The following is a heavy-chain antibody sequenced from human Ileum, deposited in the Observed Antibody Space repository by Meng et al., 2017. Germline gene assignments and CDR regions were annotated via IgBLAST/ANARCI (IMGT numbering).Heavy chain of an antibody. CDR1: GFTFSDDS. Sequence: GESLKISCAASGFTFSDDSMHWVRQAPGKGLVWVSRIDRDGTSTTYADSVKGRFTISRDNAKNTLYLQMNSLRAEDTAVYYCVRAKIFGQGVFAYWGPGNPVHGAS. CDR2: IDRDGTST. D-gene: IGHD3-3*01. CDR3: VRAKIFGQGVFAY. V-gene: IGHV3-74*01. J-gene: IGHJ4*02.